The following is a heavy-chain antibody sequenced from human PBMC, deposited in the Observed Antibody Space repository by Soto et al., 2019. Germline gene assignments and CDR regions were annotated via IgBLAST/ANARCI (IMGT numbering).Heavy chain of an antibody. D-gene: IGHD3-10*01. CDR3: ARVGFYGSGSLEYFHH. CDR2: IYYHGST. J-gene: IGHJ1*01. V-gene: IGHV4-61*01. Sequence: PSETLSLTCAVSGGSISRSNWWSWIRQPPGKGLEWIGYIYYHGSTNYNPSLKSRVTISVDTSKNQFSLKLRSVTTADTAVYYCARVGFYGSGSLEYFHHWGQGTLVTVSS. CDR1: GGSISRSNW.